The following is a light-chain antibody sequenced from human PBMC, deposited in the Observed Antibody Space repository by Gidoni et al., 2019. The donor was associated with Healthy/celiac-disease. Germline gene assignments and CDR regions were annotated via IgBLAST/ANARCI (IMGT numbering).Light chain of an antibody. V-gene: IGKV3-11*01. CDR2: GAS. CDR3: QQRGIWPAV. J-gene: IGKJ4*01. CDR1: QSVSSY. Sequence: EIVLTQSPATLSLSPGERATLSCRASQSVSSYLAWYQQKPGQAPRLLIYGASNRATGIPARFRGSGSGTDFTLTISNLEPEDFAVYSCQQRGIWPAVFGGGTKVEIK.